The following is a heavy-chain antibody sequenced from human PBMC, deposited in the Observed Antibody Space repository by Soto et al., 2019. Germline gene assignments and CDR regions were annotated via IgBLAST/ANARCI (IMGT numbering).Heavy chain of an antibody. J-gene: IGHJ6*02. V-gene: IGHV5-10-1*01. CDR3: ARLDYDSSGYLPHYYYYGMDV. Sequence: PGESLKIYCNGSGYIFTSYWISWVRQVPGKGLEWMGRIDPSDSYTNYSPSFQGHVTISADKSISTAYLQWSSLKASDTAMYYCARLDYDSSGYLPHYYYYGMDVWGQGTTVTVSS. CDR2: IDPSDSYT. D-gene: IGHD3-22*01. CDR1: GYIFTSYW.